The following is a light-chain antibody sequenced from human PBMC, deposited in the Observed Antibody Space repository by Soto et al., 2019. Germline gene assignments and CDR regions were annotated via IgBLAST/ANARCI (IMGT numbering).Light chain of an antibody. J-gene: IGKJ1*01. Sequence: DIQMTQSASFLSASVGDRVTITCRASEGVSGRLAWYQQKPGKAPKLLIYDASTLESGVPSRFSGSGSGTEFTLTFSSLQPDDFATYYCQQYHSYSAWTFGQGTKVDI. CDR1: EGVSGR. CDR3: QQYHSYSAWT. V-gene: IGKV1-5*01. CDR2: DAS.